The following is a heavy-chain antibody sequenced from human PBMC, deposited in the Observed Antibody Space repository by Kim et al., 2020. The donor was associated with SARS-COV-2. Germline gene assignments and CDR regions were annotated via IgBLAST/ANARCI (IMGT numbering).Heavy chain of an antibody. CDR3: ARDSKYSSGWDD. CDR2: IYYSGST. V-gene: IGHV4-39*07. CDR1: GGSISRSTYY. Sequence: SETLSLTCTVSGGSISRSTYYWGWIRQPPGKGLEWIANIYYSGSTYYNPSLKSRVTMSVDTSKNQFSLNLSSVTAADTAVYYCARDSKYSSGWDDWGQGT. D-gene: IGHD6-19*01. J-gene: IGHJ4*02.